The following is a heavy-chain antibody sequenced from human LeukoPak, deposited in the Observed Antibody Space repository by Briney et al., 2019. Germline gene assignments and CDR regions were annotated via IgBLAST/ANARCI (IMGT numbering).Heavy chain of an antibody. CDR1: GFTFSSYS. CDR2: ISSSSSTI. Sequence: GGSLRLSCAASGFTFSSYSMNWVRQAPGKGLEWVSYISSSSSTIYYADSVKGRFTISRDNAKNSLYLQMNSLRAEDTAVYYCAKDRQWLVKNYFDYWGQGTLVTVSS. CDR3: AKDRQWLVKNYFDY. D-gene: IGHD6-19*01. V-gene: IGHV3-48*04. J-gene: IGHJ4*02.